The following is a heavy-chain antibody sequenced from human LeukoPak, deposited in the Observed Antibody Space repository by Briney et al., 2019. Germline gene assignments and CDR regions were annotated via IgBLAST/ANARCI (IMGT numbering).Heavy chain of an antibody. V-gene: IGHV1-2*02. D-gene: IGHD3-10*01. CDR1: GYTFTDYY. CDR2: MNPNSAGT. CDR3: ARPGSWWFDP. J-gene: IGHJ5*02. Sequence: ASVKVSCKASGYTFTDYYIHWVRQAPGQGLEWMGWMNPNSAGTNSAQKFQGRVTMTSDTSISTAYMELSSLRSDDTAVYYCARPGSWWFDPWGQGTLVIVSS.